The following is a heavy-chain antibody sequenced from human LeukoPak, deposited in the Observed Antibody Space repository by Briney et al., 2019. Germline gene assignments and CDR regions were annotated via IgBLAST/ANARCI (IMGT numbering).Heavy chain of an antibody. Sequence: GGSLRLSCAASGFTFSDYYMSWIRQAPGKGLEWVSYISSSGSTIYYADSVKGRFTISRDNAKNSLYLQMNSLRAEDTAVYYCAREPYYYDSSGYYYAFDYWGQGTLVTVSS. CDR2: ISSSGSTI. J-gene: IGHJ4*02. CDR3: AREPYYYDSSGYYYAFDY. V-gene: IGHV3-11*01. D-gene: IGHD3-22*01. CDR1: GFTFSDYY.